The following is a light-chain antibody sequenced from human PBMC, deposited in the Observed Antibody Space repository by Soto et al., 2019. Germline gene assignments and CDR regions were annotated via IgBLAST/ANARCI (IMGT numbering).Light chain of an antibody. Sequence: DIQMTQSPPSLSASVGDRVTITCQASQDIGTYLNWYQHKPGKAPNLVIYDASNLETGVPSRFSGGGSGTEFTFTISSLRPEDIATYYCQHSNHLPLFGPGTKVDF. CDR1: QDIGTY. CDR2: DAS. J-gene: IGKJ3*01. CDR3: QHSNHLPL. V-gene: IGKV1-33*01.